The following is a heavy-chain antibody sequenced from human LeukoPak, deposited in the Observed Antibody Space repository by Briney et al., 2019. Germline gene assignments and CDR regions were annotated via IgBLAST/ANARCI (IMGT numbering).Heavy chain of an antibody. Sequence: SETLSLTCAVYGGSFSGYYWSWIRQPPGKGMEWLGEINHSGSTNYNPSLKSRVTISVDTSKNQFSLKLSSVTAADTAVYYCARGRVDTAMVYYYYYGMDVWGQGTTVTVSS. CDR2: INHSGST. CDR3: ARGRVDTAMVYYYYYGMDV. D-gene: IGHD5-18*01. J-gene: IGHJ6*02. CDR1: GGSFSGYY. V-gene: IGHV4-34*01.